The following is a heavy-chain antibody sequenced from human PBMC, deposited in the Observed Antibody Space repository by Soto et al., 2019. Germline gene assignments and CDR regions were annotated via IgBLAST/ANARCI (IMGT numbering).Heavy chain of an antibody. V-gene: IGHV3-33*03. CDR3: ASVNTVRSWDYDGMDI. Sequence: QLHLVESGGGVVQPGASVRLSCEASGFTFSAFGMHWVRQAPGKGLGWVAGIRHDGSNDYYSDFAKGRLTISRDNSRDTMYLQINSLRADDSAVYYCASVNTVRSWDYDGMDIWGQGTTVTVSS. CDR2: IRHDGSND. D-gene: IGHD3-10*01. J-gene: IGHJ6*02. CDR1: GFTFSAFG.